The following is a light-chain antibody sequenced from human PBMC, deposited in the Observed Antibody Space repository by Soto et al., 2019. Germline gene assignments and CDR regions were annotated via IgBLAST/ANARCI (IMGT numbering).Light chain of an antibody. CDR2: SAS. CDR1: RRVSVN. CDR3: QERNRWPRGT. V-gene: IGKV3-11*02. J-gene: IGKJ4*02. Sequence: LTQSPSNLSLSPGESATLSCRASRRVSVNFAWYQQKPRQAPTPLVNSASDRSPGIPARISGSGSGRYFSLPISSLEPEDFAAYYCQERNRWPRGTFGGGTKVDIK.